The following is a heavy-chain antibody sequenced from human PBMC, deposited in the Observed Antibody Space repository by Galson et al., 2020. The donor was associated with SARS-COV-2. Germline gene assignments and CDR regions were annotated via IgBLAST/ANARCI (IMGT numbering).Heavy chain of an antibody. CDR1: GISVSNNY. Sequence: ESLKISCLASGISVSNNYMIWVRQAPGKGLEWVSLTYSGGKTDYADSVRGRFTISRDNFKNTLDLQMNSLRVEDTAVYYCARDKRRYFDYWGQGTLVTVSS. CDR3: ARDKRRYFDY. V-gene: IGHV3-66*01. CDR2: TYSGGKT. J-gene: IGHJ4*02.